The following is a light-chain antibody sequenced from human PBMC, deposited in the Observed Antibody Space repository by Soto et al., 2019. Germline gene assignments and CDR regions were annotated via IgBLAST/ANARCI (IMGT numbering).Light chain of an antibody. Sequence: QSVLTQPPSASGTPGQRVTVSCSGTYSNIGINDVHWYRQLSGTAPQILIYDTSQRATGVPDRFSGSRSGTSASLVISGLQTEDEADYHCAAGDDSLNGPAFGGGTKLTVL. V-gene: IGLV1-44*01. CDR2: DTS. J-gene: IGLJ2*01. CDR1: YSNIGIND. CDR3: AAGDDSLNGPA.